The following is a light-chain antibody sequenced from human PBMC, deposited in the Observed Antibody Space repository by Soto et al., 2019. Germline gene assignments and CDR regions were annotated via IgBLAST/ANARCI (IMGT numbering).Light chain of an antibody. CDR3: QQSYSNVAPT. Sequence: DIQMSQSPSSLSASVGYRVTITCRASQTIYEYVTWFQRRPVKAPKVLXYGAYTFQSGVPSRFSGSGSGTDFTLTISNLQPEDFANYYCQQSYSNVAPTFGGGTKVDIK. J-gene: IGKJ4*01. CDR1: QTIYEY. V-gene: IGKV1-39*01. CDR2: GAY.